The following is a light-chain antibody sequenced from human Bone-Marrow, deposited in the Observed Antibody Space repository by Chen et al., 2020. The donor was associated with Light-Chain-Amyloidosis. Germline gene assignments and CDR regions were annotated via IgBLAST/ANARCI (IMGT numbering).Light chain of an antibody. V-gene: IGKV1-13*02. CDR1: QGISSA. CDR3: QQSYSTPIFT. Sequence: AIQLTQSPSSLSASVGDRVTITCRASQGISSALAWYQQKPGKAPKLLIYDASSLESGVPSRFSGSGSGTDFTLTISSLQPEDFATYYCQQSYSTPIFTFGPGTKVDIK. CDR2: DAS. J-gene: IGKJ3*01.